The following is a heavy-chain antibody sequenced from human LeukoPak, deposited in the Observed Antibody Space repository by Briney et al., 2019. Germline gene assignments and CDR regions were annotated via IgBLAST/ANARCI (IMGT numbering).Heavy chain of an antibody. J-gene: IGHJ6*03. V-gene: IGHV1-8*02. CDR2: MNPNSGNT. D-gene: IGHD4-17*01. CDR1: GYTSTSYG. Sequence: ASVKVSCKAPGYTSTSYGITWVRQATGQGLEWMGWMNPNSGNTGYAQKFQGRVTMTRNTSISTAYMELSSLRSEDTAVYYCARDDYGAHYYMDVWGKGTTVTVSS. CDR3: ARDDYGAHYYMDV.